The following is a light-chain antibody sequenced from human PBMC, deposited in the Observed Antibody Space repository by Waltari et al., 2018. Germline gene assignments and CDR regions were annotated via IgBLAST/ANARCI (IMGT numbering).Light chain of an antibody. V-gene: IGKV1-39*01. J-gene: IGKJ1*01. Sequence: IQMTQSPSSLSASVGDRVTITFRASQSISSYLNWYQQKPGKAPKLLIYAASSLQSWVPSRFSRSGSGTDFTLTISSLQPDDFATFDCQQSDSTLRTFGQGTKVEIK. CDR2: AAS. CDR3: QQSDSTLRT. CDR1: QSISSY.